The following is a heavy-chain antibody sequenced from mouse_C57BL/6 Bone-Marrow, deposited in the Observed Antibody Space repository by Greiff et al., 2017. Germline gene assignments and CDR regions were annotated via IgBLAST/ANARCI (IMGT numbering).Heavy chain of an antibody. D-gene: IGHD4-1*01. CDR2: ISSGGSYT. Sequence: EVNLVESGGDLVKPGGSLKLSCAASGFTFSSYGMSWVRQTPDKRLEWVATISSGGSYTYYPDSVKGRFTISRDNAKNTLYLQMSSLKSESTAMYYCARHRLTGTPYWYFDVWGTGTTVTVSS. J-gene: IGHJ1*03. CDR3: ARHRLTGTPYWYFDV. CDR1: GFTFSSYG. V-gene: IGHV5-6*01.